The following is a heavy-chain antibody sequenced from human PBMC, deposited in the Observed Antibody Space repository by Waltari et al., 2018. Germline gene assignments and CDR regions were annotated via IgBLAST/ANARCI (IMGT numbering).Heavy chain of an antibody. D-gene: IGHD3-16*02. CDR3: ARAGGFTFGGVIVTPRSGMDV. CDR2: IYYSGST. CDR1: GGSISSYY. Sequence: ETLSLTCTVSGGSISSYYWSWIRQPPGKGLEWIGYIYYSGSTKYNPSLKSRVTISVDTSKNQFSLKLSSVTAADTAVYYCARAGGFTFGGVIVTPRSGMDVWGQGTTVTVSS. V-gene: IGHV4-59*01. J-gene: IGHJ6*02.